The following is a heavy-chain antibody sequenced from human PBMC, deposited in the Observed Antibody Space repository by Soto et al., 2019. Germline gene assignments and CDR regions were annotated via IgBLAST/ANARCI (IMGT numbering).Heavy chain of an antibody. CDR1: GYSFTRYG. CDR3: AMVDVFVAPSPQDV. Sequence: QVQLVQSRAEVKNPGASVKVSCKASGYSFTRYGIAWARQAAGQGLEWMGWINTYNGNTNYAQNLQGRVTLTTDTSTSTAYMELTSLRSNDTAIDYCAMVDVFVAPSPQDVWGQGTTVIVSS. D-gene: IGHD2-8*01. J-gene: IGHJ6*02. CDR2: INTYNGNT. V-gene: IGHV1-18*01.